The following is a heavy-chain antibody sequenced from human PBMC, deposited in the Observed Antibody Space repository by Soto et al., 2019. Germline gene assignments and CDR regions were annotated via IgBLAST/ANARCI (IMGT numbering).Heavy chain of an antibody. CDR3: ATGEGGNVLRFFDWFF. J-gene: IGHJ1*01. D-gene: IGHD3-9*01. V-gene: IGHV4-28*01. CDR1: GYSITNTNW. CDR2: IYYSGVT. Sequence: SETLSLTCAVSGYSITNTNWWTWVRQPPGEGLEWIGNIYYSGVTNYNPSLQSRVTISVDRSNNQFSLKLSSVTAADTAVYYCATGEGGNVLRFFDWFFWGRGTLVTVSS.